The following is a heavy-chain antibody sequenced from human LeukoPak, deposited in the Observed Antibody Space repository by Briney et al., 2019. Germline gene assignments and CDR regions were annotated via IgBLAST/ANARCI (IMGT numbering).Heavy chain of an antibody. CDR1: GFTFSGYA. CDR2: ITGSGDYT. V-gene: IGHV3-23*01. J-gene: IGHJ4*02. CDR3: AKDCLYYDGSAHVYYFDY. Sequence: QSGGSLRLSCAASGFTFSGYAMTWVRQAPGKGLEWVSSITGSGDYTYYIDSVKGRFTISRDNSKNILYLQMNSLRGEDTALYYCAKDCLYYDGSAHVYYFDYWGQGTLVAVSS. D-gene: IGHD3-22*01.